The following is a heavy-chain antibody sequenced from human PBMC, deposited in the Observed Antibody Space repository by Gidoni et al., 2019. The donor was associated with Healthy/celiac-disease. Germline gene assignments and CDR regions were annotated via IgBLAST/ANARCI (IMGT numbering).Heavy chain of an antibody. Sequence: QVQLQESGPGLVKPSQTLSLTCTVSGGSISSGGYYWGWIRPHPGKGLEWIGYIYYSGSTYYNPSLKSRVTISVDTSKNQFSLKLSSVTAADTAVYYCARVGGDYGGNSEADYWGQGTLVTVSS. J-gene: IGHJ4*02. CDR3: ARVGGDYGGNSEADY. CDR1: GGSISSGGYY. CDR2: IYYSGST. D-gene: IGHD4-17*01. V-gene: IGHV4-31*03.